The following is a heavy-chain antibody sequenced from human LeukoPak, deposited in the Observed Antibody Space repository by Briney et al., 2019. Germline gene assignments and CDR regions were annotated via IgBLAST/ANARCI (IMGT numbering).Heavy chain of an antibody. CDR1: GYTFTGYY. J-gene: IGHJ5*02. V-gene: IGHV1-2*02. CDR3: ARGNTITMIADDWFDP. Sequence: ASVKVSCKASGYTFTGYYMHWVRQAPGQGLEWMGWINPNSGGTNYAQEFQGRVTMTRDTSISTAYMELSRLRSDDTAVYYCARGNTITMIADDWFDPWGQGTLVTVSS. D-gene: IGHD3-22*01. CDR2: INPNSGGT.